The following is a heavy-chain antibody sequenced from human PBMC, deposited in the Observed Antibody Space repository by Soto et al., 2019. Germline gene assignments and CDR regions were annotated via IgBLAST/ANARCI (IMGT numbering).Heavy chain of an antibody. CDR1: GFTFSSYS. CDR2: ISSSSSTI. V-gene: IGHV3-48*02. Sequence: PGGSLRLSCAACGFTFSSYSMNWVRQATGKGLEWVSYISSSSSTIYYAESVEGRFTISRDNAKSSLYLQMNSLRDEDTAVYYCARDPTTVVTPATYFQHWGQGTLVTVSS. J-gene: IGHJ1*01. CDR3: ARDPTTVVTPATYFQH. D-gene: IGHD4-17*01.